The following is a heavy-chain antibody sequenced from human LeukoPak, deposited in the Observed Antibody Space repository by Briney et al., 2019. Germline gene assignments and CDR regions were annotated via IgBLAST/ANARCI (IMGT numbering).Heavy chain of an antibody. J-gene: IGHJ4*02. V-gene: IGHV1-46*01. CDR1: GYTFTSYY. CDR2: INPSGGST. Sequence: ASVKVSCKASGYTFTSYYIHWVRQAPGQGLEWMGIINPSGGSTSYAQKFQGRVTMTGDTSTSTAYMELSSLRSEDTAVYYCARGDGSGTLLYWGQGTLVTVSS. D-gene: IGHD1-26*01. CDR3: ARGDGSGTLLY.